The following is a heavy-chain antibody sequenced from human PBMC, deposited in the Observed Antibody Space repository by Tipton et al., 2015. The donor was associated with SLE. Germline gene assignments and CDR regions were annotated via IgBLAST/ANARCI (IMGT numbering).Heavy chain of an antibody. CDR2: ISHRGRI. D-gene: IGHD5-18*01. CDR3: ARLRVDTAMIYDY. V-gene: IGHV4-38-2*01. J-gene: IGHJ4*02. Sequence: GLVKPSETLSLTCAVSGYSINTGYFWGWIRQTPGKGLEWIGSISHRGRISFNPSLKSRVTMSLETSKNQSSLKLRSVSAADTAVYYCARLRVDTAMIYDYWGQGTLVTVSS. CDR1: GYSINTGYF.